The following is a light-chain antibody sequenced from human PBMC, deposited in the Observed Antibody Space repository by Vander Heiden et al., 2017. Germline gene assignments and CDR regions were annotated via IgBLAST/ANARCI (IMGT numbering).Light chain of an antibody. Sequence: EIVLTQSPGTLSLSPGDRATLSCRASQSVSSNYLAWYQQKPGQAPRLLIYGASNRATGIPDRFSGSGSGTDFTLTISRLEPEDFAVYHCQQYGNSPWTFGQGTKVEIK. V-gene: IGKV3-20*01. CDR1: QSVSSNY. CDR2: GAS. CDR3: QQYGNSPWT. J-gene: IGKJ1*01.